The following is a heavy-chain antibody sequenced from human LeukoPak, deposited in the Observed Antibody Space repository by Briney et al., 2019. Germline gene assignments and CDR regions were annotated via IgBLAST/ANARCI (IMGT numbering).Heavy chain of an antibody. D-gene: IGHD3-22*01. CDR1: GGTFSSYA. V-gene: IGHV1-69*05. J-gene: IGHJ3*02. CDR2: IIPIFGTA. CDR3: ARSPYDSSGYYPLFYAFDI. Sequence: SVKVSCKASGGTFSSYAISWVRQAPGQGLEWMGGIIPIFGTANYAQKFQGRVTITTDESTSTAYVELSSLRSEETAVYYCARSPYDSSGYYPLFYAFDIWGQGTMVTVSS.